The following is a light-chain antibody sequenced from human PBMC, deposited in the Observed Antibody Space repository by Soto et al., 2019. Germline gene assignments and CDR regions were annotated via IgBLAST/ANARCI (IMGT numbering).Light chain of an antibody. V-gene: IGKV1-5*01. Sequence: DIQMTQSPSTLSASVGDRVIITCRASQSIGKWLAWYQQRPGNAPKLLIYDASNLESGVPSRFSGSTSGTEFTLTVSSLQPDDFATYYCQQYNTYPLSFGGGTKV. CDR1: QSIGKW. CDR2: DAS. J-gene: IGKJ4*01. CDR3: QQYNTYPLS.